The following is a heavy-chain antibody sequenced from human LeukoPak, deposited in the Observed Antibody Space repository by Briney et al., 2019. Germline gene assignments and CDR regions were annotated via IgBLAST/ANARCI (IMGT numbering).Heavy chain of an antibody. CDR2: MWYDGSNK. J-gene: IGHJ3*02. D-gene: IGHD3-22*01. Sequence: PGGSLRLSCAASGFTFSSYGMDWVRQALGKGLEWVAIMWYDGSNKYYADSVKGRFTISRDNSKNTLYLQMNSLRAEDTAVYYCARDARYNYDSSGYYYGGAFDIWGQGTMVTVSS. CDR1: GFTFSSYG. V-gene: IGHV3-33*01. CDR3: ARDARYNYDSSGYYYGGAFDI.